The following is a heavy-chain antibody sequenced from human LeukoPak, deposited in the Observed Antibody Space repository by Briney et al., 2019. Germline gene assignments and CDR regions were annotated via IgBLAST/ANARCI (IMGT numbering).Heavy chain of an antibody. CDR2: IYYSGST. CDR1: GGSISSSSYY. J-gene: IGHJ5*02. Sequence: SETLSLTCTVSGGSISSSSYYWGWIRQPPGKGLEWIGSIYYSGSTYYNPSLKSRVTISVDTSKNQFSLRLSSVTAADTAVYYCAREIPQKGSWYNWFDPWGQGTLVTVSS. D-gene: IGHD2-21*01. V-gene: IGHV4-39*07. CDR3: AREIPQKGSWYNWFDP.